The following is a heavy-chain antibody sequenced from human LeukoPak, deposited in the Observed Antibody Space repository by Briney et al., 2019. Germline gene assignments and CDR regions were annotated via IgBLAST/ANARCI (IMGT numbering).Heavy chain of an antibody. V-gene: IGHV4-30-4*08. J-gene: IGHJ4*02. Sequence: SQTLSLTCTVSGGSISSGDYYWSWIRQPPGKGLEWIGYIYDSGSTYYNPSLKSRVTISVDTSKNQFSLKLSSVTAADTAVYYCARYMTTVSDYFDYWGQGTLVTVSS. D-gene: IGHD4-11*01. CDR2: IYDSGST. CDR3: ARYMTTVSDYFDY. CDR1: GGSISSGDYY.